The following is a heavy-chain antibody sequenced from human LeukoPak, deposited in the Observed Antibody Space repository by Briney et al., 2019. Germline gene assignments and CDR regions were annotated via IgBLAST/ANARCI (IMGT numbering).Heavy chain of an antibody. Sequence: SETLSLTCTVSGYSISSGYYWAWIPQPPGKGLQWIGNIYHSGNTYYNPSLKSRVSISVDTSKNQFSLKLSSVTAADTAVYYCARGRVDCSGGSCYSFDYWGQGTLVTVSS. D-gene: IGHD2-15*01. CDR3: ARGRVDCSGGSCYSFDY. J-gene: IGHJ4*02. V-gene: IGHV4-38-2*02. CDR1: GYSISSGYY. CDR2: IYHSGNT.